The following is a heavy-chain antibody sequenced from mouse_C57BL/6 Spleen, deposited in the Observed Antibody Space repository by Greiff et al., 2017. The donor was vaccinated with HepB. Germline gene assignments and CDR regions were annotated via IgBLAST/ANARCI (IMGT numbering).Heavy chain of an antibody. D-gene: IGHD1-1*01. CDR2: ISSGGSYT. CDR1: GFTFSSYG. Sequence: EVMLVESGGDLVKPGGSLKLSCAASGFTFSSYGMSWVRQTPDKRLEWVATISSGGSYTYYPDSVKGRFTISRDNAKNTLYLQMSSLKSEDTAMYYCARHPLIPTVVATGDFDYWGQGTTLTVSS. CDR3: ARHPLIPTVVATGDFDY. J-gene: IGHJ2*01. V-gene: IGHV5-6*01.